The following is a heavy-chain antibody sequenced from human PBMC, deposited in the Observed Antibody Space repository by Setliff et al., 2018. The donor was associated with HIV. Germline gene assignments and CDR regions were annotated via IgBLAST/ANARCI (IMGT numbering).Heavy chain of an antibody. J-gene: IGHJ6*03. V-gene: IGHV4-59*11. D-gene: IGHD2-2*01. CDR3: VRGFCSSTTCYEDYYYMDV. Sequence: PSETLSLTCTVSAASIRSHYWSWIRQSPGKGLEWIGNFYYTGNTNYNPSLKSRVTLSGGMSENQLFLRLTSVTAADTAVYYCVRGFCSSTTCYEDYYYMDVWGKGSTVTVSS. CDR2: FYYTGNT. CDR1: AASIRSHY.